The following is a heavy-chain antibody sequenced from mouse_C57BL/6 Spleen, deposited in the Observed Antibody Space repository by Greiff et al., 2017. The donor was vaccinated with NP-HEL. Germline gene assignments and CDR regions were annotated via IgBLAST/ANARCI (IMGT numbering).Heavy chain of an antibody. J-gene: IGHJ3*01. CDR1: GYTFTSYW. V-gene: IGHV1-74*01. Sequence: VQLQQSGAELVKPGASVKVSCKASGYTFTSYWMHWVKQRPGQGLEWIGRIHPSDSDTNYNQKFQGKATLTVDKSSSTAYMQLSSLTSEDSAVYYWAIYYHDQEGPIAYCGQGTLVTVSA. CDR2: IHPSDSDT. CDR3: AIYYHDQEGPIAY. D-gene: IGHD1-1*02.